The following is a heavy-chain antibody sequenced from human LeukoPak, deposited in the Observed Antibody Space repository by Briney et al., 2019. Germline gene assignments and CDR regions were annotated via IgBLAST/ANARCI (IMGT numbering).Heavy chain of an antibody. Sequence: GGSLRLSCAASGFTFSNYGMHWVRQAPGKGLEWVAYIRDDGSNNYYEDSVKGRFTISRDNSKNTLYLQMNSLRAEDTAMYFCAKDPGYRDFWGQGTLVTVSS. CDR2: IRDDGSNN. CDR1: GFTFSNYG. J-gene: IGHJ4*02. D-gene: IGHD5-18*01. CDR3: AKDPGYRDF. V-gene: IGHV3-30*02.